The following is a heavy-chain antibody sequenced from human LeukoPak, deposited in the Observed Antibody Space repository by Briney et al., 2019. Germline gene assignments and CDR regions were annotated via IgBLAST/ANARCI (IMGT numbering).Heavy chain of an antibody. D-gene: IGHD6-13*01. V-gene: IGHV4-59*01. Sequence: PSETLSLTCTVSGGSISSYYWSWIRQPPGKGLEWIGYIYYSGSTNYNPSLKSRVTISVDTSKNQFSLKLSSVTAADTAVYYCARVAGYSSSWYAEDYYYYGMDVWGQGTTVTVSS. CDR1: GGSISSYY. J-gene: IGHJ6*02. CDR2: IYYSGST. CDR3: ARVAGYSSSWYAEDYYYYGMDV.